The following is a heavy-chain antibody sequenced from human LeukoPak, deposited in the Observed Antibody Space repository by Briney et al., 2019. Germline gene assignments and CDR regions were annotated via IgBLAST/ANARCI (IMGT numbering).Heavy chain of an antibody. Sequence: SETLSLTCTVSGGSISSSSYYWGWIRQPPGKGLEWIGSIYYSGSTYYNPSLKSRVTISGDTSKNQFSLKLSSVTAADTAVYYCASPTYPRDIVVVPAAIIRYFDLWGRGTLVTVSS. CDR1: GGSISSSSYY. CDR2: IYYSGST. CDR3: ASPTYPRDIVVVPAAIIRYFDL. V-gene: IGHV4-39*01. D-gene: IGHD2-2*01. J-gene: IGHJ2*01.